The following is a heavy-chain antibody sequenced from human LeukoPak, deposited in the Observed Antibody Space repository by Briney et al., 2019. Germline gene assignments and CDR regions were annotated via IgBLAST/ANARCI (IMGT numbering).Heavy chain of an antibody. V-gene: IGHV1-2*02. CDR3: SRAGYYDTSGYYHPFDY. D-gene: IGHD3-22*01. CDR1: GYTLNDYY. J-gene: IGHJ4*02. Sequence: ASVTVSCKTSGYTLNDYYIHWVRQAPGQGLEWMGWVNPKSGGTKYEQNFQGRVTMTRDTSISTAYMDLSRLTSDDTAVYDCSRAGYYDTSGYYHPFDYWGQGILVTVSS. CDR2: VNPKSGGT.